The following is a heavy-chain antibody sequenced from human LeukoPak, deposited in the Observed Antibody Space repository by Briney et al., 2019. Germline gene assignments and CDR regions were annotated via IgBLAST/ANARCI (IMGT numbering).Heavy chain of an antibody. D-gene: IGHD6-13*01. V-gene: IGHV1-8*03. Sequence: ASVKVSCKASGYTFTSYDINSVRQATGQGLEWMGWMNPNSGNSGYAQKFQGRVTITTNTSISTAYMELSSLRSEDTAVYYCARGVTAAGDAFDIWGQGTMVTVSS. J-gene: IGHJ3*02. CDR3: ARGVTAAGDAFDI. CDR1: GYTFTSYD. CDR2: MNPNSGNS.